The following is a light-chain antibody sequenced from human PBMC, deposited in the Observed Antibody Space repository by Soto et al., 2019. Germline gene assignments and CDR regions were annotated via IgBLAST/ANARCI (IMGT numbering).Light chain of an antibody. Sequence: DIQMTQSPSSVSASVGDRVTITCRASQAISSWLAWYQQKPGRAPKLLIYSASSLQNGAPPRFTGSGSGTDFTLTITSLQPDDTAIYYCQQARSFPLTFGGGTKVEIK. J-gene: IGKJ4*01. CDR2: SAS. CDR1: QAISSW. CDR3: QQARSFPLT. V-gene: IGKV1-12*01.